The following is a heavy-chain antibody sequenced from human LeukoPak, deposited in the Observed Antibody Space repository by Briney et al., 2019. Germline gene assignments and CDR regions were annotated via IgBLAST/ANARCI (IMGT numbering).Heavy chain of an antibody. Sequence: GASVKVSCKASGYTFTNYGISWVRQAPGQGLEWMGWISGYNGNTNYAQKSQGRVTMTTDTSTNAAHMELRSVRSDDTAVYLCARDCGYQFLFVYWGEGTLVTVSS. D-gene: IGHD5-12*01. J-gene: IGHJ4*02. CDR1: GYTFTNYG. CDR3: ARDCGYQFLFVY. CDR2: ISGYNGNT. V-gene: IGHV1-18*01.